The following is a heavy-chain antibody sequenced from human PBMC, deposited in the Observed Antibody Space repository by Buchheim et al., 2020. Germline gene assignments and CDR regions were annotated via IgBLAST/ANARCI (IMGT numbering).Heavy chain of an antibody. J-gene: IGHJ5*02. Sequence: QVRLQESGPGRVKPSETLSLTCNVSGGSISSGGDYWSWIRQYPGKGLEWIGNIYYSGTTYYNPSLKSRSTMSVDRSKHQFSLKMTSVTAADSAIYYCATCGTSSWEGWLTSWGQGT. D-gene: IGHD6-13*01. CDR1: GGSISSGGDY. CDR2: IYYSGTT. CDR3: ATCGTSSWEGWLTS. V-gene: IGHV4-31*04.